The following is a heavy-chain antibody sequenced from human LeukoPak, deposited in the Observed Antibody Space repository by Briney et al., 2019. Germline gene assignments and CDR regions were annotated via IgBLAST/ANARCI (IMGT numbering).Heavy chain of an antibody. CDR3: ARGVGATYFDY. D-gene: IGHD1-26*01. V-gene: IGHV3-21*01. CDR1: GFTFSSYS. CDR2: ISSSSSYI. J-gene: IGHJ4*02. Sequence: GGSLRLSCAASGFTFSSYSMNWVRQAPGRGLEWVSSISSSSSYIYYADSVKGRFTISRDNAKNSLYLQMNSLRAEDTAVYYCARGVGATYFDYWGQGTLVTVSS.